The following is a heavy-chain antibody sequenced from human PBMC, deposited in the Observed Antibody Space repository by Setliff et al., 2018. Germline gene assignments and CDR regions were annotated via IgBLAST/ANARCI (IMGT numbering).Heavy chain of an antibody. D-gene: IGHD5-18*01. CDR1: GFTFSDYG. CDR2: IWNDGSNK. CDR3: AREKHSYGYLASYYYYGMDV. Sequence: GGSLRLSCVASGFTFSDYGMHWVRQAPGKGLEWVALIWNDGSNKFYGDSVKGRFTISRDNSKNTLYLQMNSLRAEDTAVYYCAREKHSYGYLASYYYYGMDVWGQGTTVTVSS. J-gene: IGHJ6*02. V-gene: IGHV3-33*01.